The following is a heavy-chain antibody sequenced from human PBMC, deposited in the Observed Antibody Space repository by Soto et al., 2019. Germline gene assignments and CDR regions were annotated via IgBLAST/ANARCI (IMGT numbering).Heavy chain of an antibody. V-gene: IGHV3-21*01. CDR3: ARDSQYYDSSGYYDY. CDR2: ISSSSYI. CDR1: GFTFSSYS. Sequence: GGSLRLSCAASGFTFSSYSMNWVRQAPGKGLEWVSSISSSSYIYYADSVKGRFTISRDNTKNSLYLQMNSLRAEDTAVYYCARDSQYYDSSGYYDYWGQGTLVTVSS. J-gene: IGHJ4*02. D-gene: IGHD3-22*01.